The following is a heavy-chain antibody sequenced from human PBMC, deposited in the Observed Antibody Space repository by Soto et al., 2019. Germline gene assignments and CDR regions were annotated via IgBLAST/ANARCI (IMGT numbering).Heavy chain of an antibody. CDR1: GGSISSSSYY. Sequence: SETLSLTCTVSGGSISSSSYYWGWIRQPPGKGLEWIGSIYYSGSTYYNPSLRSRVTISVDTSKNQFSLKLSSVTAADTAVYYCAAYQLLLFWFDPWGQGTLVTVSS. V-gene: IGHV4-39*01. J-gene: IGHJ5*02. CDR3: AAYQLLLFWFDP. D-gene: IGHD2-2*01. CDR2: IYYSGST.